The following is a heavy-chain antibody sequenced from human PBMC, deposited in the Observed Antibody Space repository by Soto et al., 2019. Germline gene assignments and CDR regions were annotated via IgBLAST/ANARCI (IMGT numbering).Heavy chain of an antibody. V-gene: IGHV3-23*01. CDR1: GFTFSSYA. Sequence: VQLLESGGGLVQPGGSLRLSCAASGFTFSSYAMSWVRQAPGKGLEWVSAISGSGGSTYYADSVKGRFTISRDNSKNTLYLQMNSLRAEDTAVYYCAKDKKSGEGTYYYYYGMDVWGQGTTVTVSS. D-gene: IGHD3-10*01. CDR3: AKDKKSGEGTYYYYYGMDV. CDR2: ISGSGGST. J-gene: IGHJ6*02.